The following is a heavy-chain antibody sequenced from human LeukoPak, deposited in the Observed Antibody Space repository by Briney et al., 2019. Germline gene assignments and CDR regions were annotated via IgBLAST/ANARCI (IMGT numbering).Heavy chain of an antibody. Sequence: PGGSLRLSCVASGFTFSSYAMSWVRQAPPRGLEWVSSLRGDGETFYADSVKGRFTLSRDDSRNMVFLHLNNLRVEDTAVYYCAKASWVSTADAVLWGQGTEVTVS. CDR1: GFTFSSYA. D-gene: IGHD3-16*01. CDR2: LRGDGET. J-gene: IGHJ4*02. V-gene: IGHV3-23*01. CDR3: AKASWVSTADAVL.